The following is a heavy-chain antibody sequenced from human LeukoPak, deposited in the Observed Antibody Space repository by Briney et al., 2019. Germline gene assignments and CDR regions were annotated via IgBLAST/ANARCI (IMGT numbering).Heavy chain of an antibody. CDR1: GFTFSSYG. D-gene: IGHD3-22*01. J-gene: IGHJ4*02. Sequence: GGSLRLSCAASGFTFSSYGMHWVRQAPGKGLEWVAAIWYDGSNKYYADSVKGRFTISRDNSKNTLYLQMNSLRAEDTAVYYCAKDMSAYYYDSSGSDYWGQGTLVTVSS. V-gene: IGHV3-33*06. CDR2: IWYDGSNK. CDR3: AKDMSAYYYDSSGSDY.